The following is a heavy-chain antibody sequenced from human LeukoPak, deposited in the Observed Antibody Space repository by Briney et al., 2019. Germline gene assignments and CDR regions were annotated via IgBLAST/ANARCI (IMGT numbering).Heavy chain of an antibody. Sequence: KPSETLSLTCAVSGYSISSGYYWGWIRQPPGKGLEWIGSIYYSGSTYYNPSLKSRDTISVDTSKNQFSLKLSSVTAADTAVYYCARHQDDSSGYYYTASFDYWGQGTLVTVSS. D-gene: IGHD3-22*01. V-gene: IGHV4-38-2*01. J-gene: IGHJ4*02. CDR1: GYSISSGYY. CDR3: ARHQDDSSGYYYTASFDY. CDR2: IYYSGST.